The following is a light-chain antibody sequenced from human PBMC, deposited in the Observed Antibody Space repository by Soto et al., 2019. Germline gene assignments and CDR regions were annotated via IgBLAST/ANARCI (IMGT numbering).Light chain of an antibody. Sequence: QSALTQPASVSGSPGQSITISCTGTSSDVGSYNLVSWYQQHPGKAPKLMIYEGSKRPSGVSNRFSGSKSGNTASLTISGPQAEDEADYYCRSYAGSSPHVVFGGGTKVTVL. CDR1: SSDVGSYNL. V-gene: IGLV2-23*01. J-gene: IGLJ2*01. CDR2: EGS. CDR3: RSYAGSSPHVV.